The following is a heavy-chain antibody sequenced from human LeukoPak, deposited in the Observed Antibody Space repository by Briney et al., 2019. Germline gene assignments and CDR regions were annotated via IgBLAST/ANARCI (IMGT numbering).Heavy chain of an antibody. Sequence: PGGSLRLSCAASGFTFSSYEMNWVRQAPGKGPEWVSYISSSGSTIYYADSVKGRFTISRDNAKNSLYLQMNSLRAEDTAVYYCARVQLEQYYYYGMDVWGKGTTVTVSS. J-gene: IGHJ6*04. D-gene: IGHD1/OR15-1a*01. CDR2: ISSSGSTI. CDR1: GFTFSSYE. CDR3: ARVQLEQYYYYGMDV. V-gene: IGHV3-48*03.